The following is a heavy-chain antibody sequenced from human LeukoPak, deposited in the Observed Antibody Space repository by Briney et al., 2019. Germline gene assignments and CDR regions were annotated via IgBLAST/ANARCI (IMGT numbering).Heavy chain of an antibody. D-gene: IGHD3-22*01. Sequence: GGSLRLSCAASGFTFSSYAMSWVRQAPGKGLEWVSSISSSSSYIYYADSVKGRFTISRDNAKNSLYLQMNSLRAEDTAVYYCAREYYYDSSGGAQDLYYYYYYMDVWGKGTTVTVSS. V-gene: IGHV3-21*01. CDR3: AREYYYDSSGGAQDLYYYYYYMDV. J-gene: IGHJ6*03. CDR2: ISSSSSYI. CDR1: GFTFSSYA.